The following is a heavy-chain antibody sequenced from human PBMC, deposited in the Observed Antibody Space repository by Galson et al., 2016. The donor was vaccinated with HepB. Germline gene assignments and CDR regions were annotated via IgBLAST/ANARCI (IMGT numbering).Heavy chain of an antibody. D-gene: IGHD2-21*02. CDR3: AKGVAYCFGDCYQPY. J-gene: IGHJ4*01. V-gene: IGHV3-23*01. CDR1: GFSFTSYL. CDR2: ISSSADST. Sequence: SLRLSCAASGFSFTSYLMSWVRQAPGKGLEFVGSISSSADSTRYADSVKGRFTIPRDNSKNTLSLQMNGLRAEETAVYYCAKGVAYCFGDCYQPYWGHGTLVTVSS.